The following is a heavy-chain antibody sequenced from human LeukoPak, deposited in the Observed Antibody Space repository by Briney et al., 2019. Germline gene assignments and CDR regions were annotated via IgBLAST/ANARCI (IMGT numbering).Heavy chain of an antibody. D-gene: IGHD3-10*01. CDR3: ARDRYYGSGSYFGSYFDY. V-gene: IGHV3-69-1*01. Sequence: GGSLRLSCAASGFSFSDYYMTWIRQAPGKGLEWVSSISSGGTIYYADSVKGRFTISRDNAKNSLYLQLNSLGAEDTAVYYCARDRYYGSGSYFGSYFDYWGQGTLVTVSS. CDR1: GFSFSDYY. J-gene: IGHJ4*02. CDR2: ISSGGTI.